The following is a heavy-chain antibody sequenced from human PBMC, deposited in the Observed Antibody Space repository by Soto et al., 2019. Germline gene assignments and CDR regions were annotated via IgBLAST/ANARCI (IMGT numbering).Heavy chain of an antibody. J-gene: IGHJ5*02. CDR3: ARHDSHIVVVPRGFDP. V-gene: IGHV4-39*01. CDR2: IYYSGST. CDR1: GGSISSSSYY. Sequence: PSETLSLTCTVSGGSISSSSYYWGWIRQPPGKGLEWIGSIYYSGSTYYNPSLKSRVTISVDTSKNQFSLKLSSVTAADTAVYYCARHDSHIVVVPRGFDPWGQGTLVTVSS. D-gene: IGHD2-2*01.